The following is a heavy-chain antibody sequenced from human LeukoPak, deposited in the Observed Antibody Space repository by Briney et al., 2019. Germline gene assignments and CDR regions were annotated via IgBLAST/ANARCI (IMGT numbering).Heavy chain of an antibody. CDR3: ARVRGTYSSGYFFDY. CDR1: GFTFDNYA. D-gene: IGHD6-19*01. CDR2: ISWNSGYI. V-gene: IGHV3-9*01. Sequence: GGSLRLSCAASGFTFDNYAMHWVRQAPGKGLEWLSIISWNSGYIGYADSVQGRFTISRDNAKKSLDLQMNSLRAEDTAFYYCARVRGTYSSGYFFDYWGQGTLVTVSS. J-gene: IGHJ4*02.